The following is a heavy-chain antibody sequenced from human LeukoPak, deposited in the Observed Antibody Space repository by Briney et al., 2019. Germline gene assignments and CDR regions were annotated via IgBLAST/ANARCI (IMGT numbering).Heavy chain of an antibody. Sequence: GGSLRLSCAASGFTFSSYAMSWVRQAPEKGLEWVSAISGSGGSTYYADSVKGRFTISRDNSKNTLYLQMNSLRAGDTAVYYCAGSGEWEPLLDVWGQGTTVTVSS. CDR1: GFTFSSYA. J-gene: IGHJ6*02. CDR2: ISGSGGST. V-gene: IGHV3-23*01. CDR3: AGSGEWEPLLDV. D-gene: IGHD3-10*01.